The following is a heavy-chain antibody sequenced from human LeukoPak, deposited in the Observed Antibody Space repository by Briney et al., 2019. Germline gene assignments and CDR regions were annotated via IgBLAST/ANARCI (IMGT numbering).Heavy chain of an antibody. J-gene: IGHJ4*02. D-gene: IGHD2-15*01. CDR2: IIPIFGTA. V-gene: IGHV1-69*13. CDR1: GGTFSSYA. Sequence: ASVKVSCKASGGTFSSYAISWVRQAPGQGLEWMGGIIPIFGTANYAQKFQGRVTITADESTSTAYMELSSLRSEDTAVYYCATGNWVVAATHFDYWGQGTLVTVSS. CDR3: ATGNWVVAATHFDY.